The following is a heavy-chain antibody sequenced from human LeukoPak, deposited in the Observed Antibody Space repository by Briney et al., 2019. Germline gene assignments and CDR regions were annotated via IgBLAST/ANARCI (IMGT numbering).Heavy chain of an antibody. CDR1: GGSFSGYY. CDR2: INHSGST. J-gene: IGHJ4*02. Sequence: SQTLSLTCAVYGGSFSGYYWSWIRQPPGKGLEWIGEINHSGSTNYKPSLKSRVTISVDTSKNQFSLKLSSVTAADTAVYYCARLIPPYDFDYWGQGTLVTVSS. CDR3: ARLIPPYDFDY. D-gene: IGHD3-22*01. V-gene: IGHV4-34*01.